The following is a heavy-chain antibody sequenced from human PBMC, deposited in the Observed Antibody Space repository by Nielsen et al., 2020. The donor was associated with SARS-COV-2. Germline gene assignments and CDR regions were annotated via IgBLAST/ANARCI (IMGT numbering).Heavy chain of an antibody. CDR3: ARLNRRILEPLALASLRFDY. CDR1: GDSMRSSDYY. Sequence: GSLRLSCTVSGDSMRSSDYYWAWIRQPPGKGLEWIGSIYYSGITYYNPSLKRRVTMSVDTPKNEFSLRLSSVTAADTAVYYCARLNRRILEPLALASLRFDYWGQGTLVTVSS. CDR2: IYYSGIT. V-gene: IGHV4-39*01. J-gene: IGHJ4*02. D-gene: IGHD1-14*01.